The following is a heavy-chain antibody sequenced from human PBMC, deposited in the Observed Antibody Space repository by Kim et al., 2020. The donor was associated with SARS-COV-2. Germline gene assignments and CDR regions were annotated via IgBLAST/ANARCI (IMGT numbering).Heavy chain of an antibody. D-gene: IGHD1-7*01. J-gene: IGHJ4*02. Sequence: SETLSLTCTVSGGSISSGGYYWSWIRQHPGKGLEWIGYIYYSGSTYYNPSLKSRVTISVDTSKNQFSLKLSSVTAADTAVYYCARGSVELRDFDYWGQGTLVTVSS. CDR2: IYYSGST. CDR3: ARGSVELRDFDY. CDR1: GGSISSGGYY. V-gene: IGHV4-31*03.